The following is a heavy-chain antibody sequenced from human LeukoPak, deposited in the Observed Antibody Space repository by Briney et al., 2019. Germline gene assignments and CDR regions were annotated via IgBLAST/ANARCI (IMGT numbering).Heavy chain of an antibody. CDR1: GSSIRNHY. V-gene: IGHV4-59*11. CDR3: ARVTGYMTEDYFDY. D-gene: IGHD6-13*01. CDR2: IYYSGST. J-gene: IGHJ4*02. Sequence: SETLSLTCTVSGSSIRNHYWNWIRQPPGKGLEWIGYIYYSGSTNYNPPLKSRVTISVDTSKNQFSLRLSSVTAADTAVYYCARVTGYMTEDYFDYWGQGTLITVSS.